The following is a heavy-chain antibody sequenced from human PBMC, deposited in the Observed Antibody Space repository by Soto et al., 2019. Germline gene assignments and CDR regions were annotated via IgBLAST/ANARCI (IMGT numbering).Heavy chain of an antibody. V-gene: IGHV3-15*01. CDR3: TTAADDWNYGRGYYYYGMDV. CDR2: IKSKTDGGTT. D-gene: IGHD1-7*01. Sequence: EVQLVESGGGLVKPGGSLRLSCAASGFTFSNAWMSWVRQAPGKGLEWVGRIKSKTDGGTTDYAAPVKGRFTISRDDSKNTLYLQMNSLKTEDTAVYYCTTAADDWNYGRGYYYYGMDVWGQGTTATVSS. CDR1: GFTFSNAW. J-gene: IGHJ6*02.